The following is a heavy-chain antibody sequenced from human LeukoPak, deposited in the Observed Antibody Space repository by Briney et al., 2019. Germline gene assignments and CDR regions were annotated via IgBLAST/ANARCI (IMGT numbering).Heavy chain of an antibody. CDR2: ISSTGSCI. D-gene: IGHD1-26*01. J-gene: IGHJ4*02. CDR1: GFTFSSYG. V-gene: IGHV3-21*06. CDR3: ARSDGGSENY. Sequence: GGSLRLSCATSGFTFSSYGMNWVRQAPGKGLEWVSSISSTGSCIFYADSVKGRFTISRDDAKNSVYLQMNSLRDEDTAVYYCARSDGGSENYWGQGILVTVSS.